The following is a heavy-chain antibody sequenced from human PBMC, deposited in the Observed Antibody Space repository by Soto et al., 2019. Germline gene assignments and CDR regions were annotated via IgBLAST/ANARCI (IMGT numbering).Heavy chain of an antibody. CDR3: TTDTQWLFYYGMDV. Sequence: GGSLRLSCAASGFTSSTYHMNWVRQAPGKGLEWVSYIHSGGSRIYYADSVKGRFTISRDNAKNSLYLQMNSLKTEDTAVYYCTTDTQWLFYYGMDVWGQGTTVTVSS. V-gene: IGHV3-48*03. CDR2: IHSGGSRI. J-gene: IGHJ6*02. D-gene: IGHD6-19*01. CDR1: GFTSSTYH.